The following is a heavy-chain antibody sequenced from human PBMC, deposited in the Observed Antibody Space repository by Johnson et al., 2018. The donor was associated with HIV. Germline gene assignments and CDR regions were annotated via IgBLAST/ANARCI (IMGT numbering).Heavy chain of an antibody. Sequence: EVQLVESGGGLVQPGRSLRLSCAASGFTFDDYAMHWVRQAPGKGLEWVSFIYSGGTTYYADSVKGRFTISRDNSKNTLYLQMNSLRAEDTAVYYCARFDEGWTAFDIWGQGTMVTVSS. CDR2: IYSGGTT. CDR1: GFTFDDYA. V-gene: IGHV3-66*01. CDR3: ARFDEGWTAFDI. J-gene: IGHJ3*02. D-gene: IGHD2-15*01.